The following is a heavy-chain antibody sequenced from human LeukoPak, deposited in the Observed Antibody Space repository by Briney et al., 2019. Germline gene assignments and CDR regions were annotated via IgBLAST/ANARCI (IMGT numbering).Heavy chain of an antibody. D-gene: IGHD3-3*01. V-gene: IGHV3-21*01. CDR1: GFTFSSYS. J-gene: IGHJ4*02. CDR3: ARGVPYDSWSGPHYSDY. CDR2: ISSSSSYI. Sequence: GGSLRLSCAASGFTFSSYSMNWVRQAPGKGLEWVSSISSSSSYIYYADSVKGRFTISRDNAKNSLYLQMNSLRAEDTAVYYCARGVPYDSWSGPHYSDYWGQGTLVTVSS.